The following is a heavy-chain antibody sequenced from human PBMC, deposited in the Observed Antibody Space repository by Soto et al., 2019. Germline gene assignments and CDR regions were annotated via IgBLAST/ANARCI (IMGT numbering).Heavy chain of an antibody. CDR2: INWNAGST. J-gene: IGHJ4*02. CDR3: ARGPYVSSSSWYYDY. D-gene: IGHD6-13*01. CDR1: GFIFDDFA. Sequence: GGSLRLSCAASGFIFDDFAMSWVRQVPGKGLEWVSGINWNAGSTYYADSVKGRFTISRDSAKNSRYLQANSLRAEDTALYYCARGPYVSSSSWYYDYWGQGTLVTVSS. V-gene: IGHV3-20*04.